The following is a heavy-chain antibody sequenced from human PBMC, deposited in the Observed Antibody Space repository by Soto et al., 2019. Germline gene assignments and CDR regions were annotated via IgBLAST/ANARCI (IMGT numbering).Heavy chain of an antibody. D-gene: IGHD4-17*01. CDR3: VRTSLFFLMIRRPPRSTLFPYTTPSDL. J-gene: IGHJ2*01. CDR2: INSDGRST. V-gene: IGHV3-74*01. Sequence: KGQVWVSRINSDGRSTSYTDSVKCRFTISRDNAKNKLYRLMNSLRAEDTAVYYCVRTSLFFLMIRRPPRSTLFPYTTPSDL.